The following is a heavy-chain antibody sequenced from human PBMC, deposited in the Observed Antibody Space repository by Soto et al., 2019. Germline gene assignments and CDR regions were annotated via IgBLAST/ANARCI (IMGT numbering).Heavy chain of an antibody. CDR2: ISSNGGST. D-gene: IGHD2-2*01. J-gene: IGHJ4*02. V-gene: IGHV3-64D*06. CDR1: GFTFSSYA. Sequence: LSCAASGFTFSSYAMHCVRQAPGKGLEYVSAISSNGGSTYYADSVKGRFTISRDNSKNTLYLQMSSLRAEDTAVYYCVKDLWGYCSSTSCYPRVGHDYWGQGSTVTVSS. CDR3: VKDLWGYCSSTSCYPRVGHDY.